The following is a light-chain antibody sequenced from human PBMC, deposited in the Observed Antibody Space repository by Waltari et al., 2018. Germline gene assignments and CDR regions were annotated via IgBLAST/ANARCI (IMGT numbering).Light chain of an antibody. V-gene: IGKV1-5*01. CDR2: DAS. CDR3: QQYNSYT. CDR1: QIISSW. J-gene: IGKJ2*01. Sequence: IQMTQSPSTLSASVGDRVPISCRASQIISSWLAWYQQKPGKAPKLPIFDASTLESGVPSRFSGSGSGTEFTLTISSLQPDDFATYYCQQYNSYTFGQGTKLEIK.